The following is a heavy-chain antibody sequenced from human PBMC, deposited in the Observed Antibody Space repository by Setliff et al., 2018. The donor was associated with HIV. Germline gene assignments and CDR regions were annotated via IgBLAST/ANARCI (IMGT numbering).Heavy chain of an antibody. CDR1: GGSLSGYY. V-gene: IGHV4-34*01. CDR2: VSHTGST. D-gene: IGHD3-3*01. J-gene: IGHJ3*02. Sequence: PSETLSLTCAVYGGSLSGYYWRWIRQPPGKGLEWIGDVSHTGSTNYNPSLKSRITISADTPKNQFSLKLSSVTAADTAVYYCARSKTFYDFWGGYYTHGAFKIWGLGTMVTVSS. CDR3: ARSKTFYDFWGGYYTHGAFKI.